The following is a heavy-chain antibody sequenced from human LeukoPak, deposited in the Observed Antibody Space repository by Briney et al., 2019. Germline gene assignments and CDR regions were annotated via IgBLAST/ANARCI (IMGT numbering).Heavy chain of an antibody. V-gene: IGHV3-9*01. D-gene: IGHD5-18*01. CDR1: GFTFDDYA. J-gene: IGHJ4*02. CDR3: ATGYINGYEH. CDR2: ISWNSGSI. Sequence: GGSLRLSRAASGFTFDDYAMHWVRQAPGKGLEWVSGISWNSGSIGYADSVKGRFTISRDNAKNTIYLQMDSLRVEDTAVYYCATGYINGYEHWGQGSLVTVSS.